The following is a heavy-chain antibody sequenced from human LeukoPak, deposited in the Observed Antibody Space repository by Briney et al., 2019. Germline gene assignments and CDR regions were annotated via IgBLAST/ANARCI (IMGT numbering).Heavy chain of an antibody. V-gene: IGHV3-30-3*01. CDR1: GFTFSSYA. CDR2: ISYDGSNK. Sequence: GGSLRLSCAASGFTFSSYAMHWVRQAPGKGLEWVAVISYDGSNKYYADSVKGRSTISRDNSKNTLYLQMNSLRAEDTAVYYCAPGYDARDEQLVVGSYWGQGTLVTVSS. D-gene: IGHD6-6*01. CDR3: APGYDARDEQLVVGSY. J-gene: IGHJ4*02.